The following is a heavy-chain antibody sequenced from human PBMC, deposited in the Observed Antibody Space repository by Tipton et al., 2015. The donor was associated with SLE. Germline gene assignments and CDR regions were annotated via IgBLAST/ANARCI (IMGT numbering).Heavy chain of an antibody. CDR1: GFTFTSYG. D-gene: IGHD6-19*01. Sequence: QLVQSGAEVKKPGASVKVSCKASGFTFTSYGISWVRQAPGQGLEWMGWISAYNGNTDYAQKLQGRVTMTTDASTSTAYMERKSLRSEDTAVYYCAIAVAGTLFFDYWGQGALVTVSS. CDR3: AIAVAGTLFFDY. J-gene: IGHJ4*02. V-gene: IGHV1-18*01. CDR2: ISAYNGNT.